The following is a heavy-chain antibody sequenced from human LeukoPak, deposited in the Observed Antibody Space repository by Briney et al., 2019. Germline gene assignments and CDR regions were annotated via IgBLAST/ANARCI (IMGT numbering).Heavy chain of an antibody. Sequence: GASVKVSCKASGYTFTSYGISWVRQAPGQGLEWMGWISAYNGNTNYAQKLQGGVTMTTDTSTSTAYMELRSLRSDDTAVYYCARERSTVVTPGGLDYWGQGTLVTVSS. V-gene: IGHV1-18*01. CDR3: ARERSTVVTPGGLDY. CDR1: GYTFTSYG. D-gene: IGHD4-23*01. J-gene: IGHJ4*02. CDR2: ISAYNGNT.